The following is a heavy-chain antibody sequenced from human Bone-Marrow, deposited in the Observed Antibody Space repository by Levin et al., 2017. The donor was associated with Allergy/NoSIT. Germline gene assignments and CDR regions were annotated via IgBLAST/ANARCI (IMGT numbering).Heavy chain of an antibody. Sequence: SETLSLTCAVSGASTSSGDYYWTWIRQPPGKGLEWVGFIYSNGDTHYIPSLKSRVSISIDSSKNHFSLELTSVTAADTAVYYCARAPLWGSDAFDIWGQGTRVTVSS. J-gene: IGHJ3*02. CDR2: IYSNGDT. D-gene: IGHD3-16*01. CDR1: GASTSSGDYY. V-gene: IGHV4-30-4*01. CDR3: ARAPLWGSDAFDI.